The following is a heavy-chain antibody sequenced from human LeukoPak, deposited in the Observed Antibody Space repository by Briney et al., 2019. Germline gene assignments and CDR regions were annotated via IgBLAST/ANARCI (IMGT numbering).Heavy chain of an antibody. Sequence: PGRSLRLSCAASGFTFDDYAMHWVRHAPGKGLEWVSGISWNSGSIGYADSVKGRFTISRDNAKNSLYLQMNSLRAEDMALYYCAKDIGVGPIEGTQDAFDIWGQGTMVTVSS. J-gene: IGHJ3*02. CDR3: AKDIGVGPIEGTQDAFDI. V-gene: IGHV3-9*03. CDR1: GFTFDDYA. D-gene: IGHD1-26*01. CDR2: ISWNSGSI.